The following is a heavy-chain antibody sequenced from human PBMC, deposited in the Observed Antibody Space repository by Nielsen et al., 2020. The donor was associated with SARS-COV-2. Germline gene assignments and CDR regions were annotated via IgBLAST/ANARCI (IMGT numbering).Heavy chain of an antibody. V-gene: IGHV3-7*03. CDR3: QVGWADY. J-gene: IGHJ4*02. CDR2: IKEDGSEK. CDR1: GFNFSMYW. Sequence: GGSLRLSCSASGFNFSMYWMSWVRQAPGKGLEWVANIKEDGSEKYYGDSVKGRFTISRDNAKNSLYLQMNTLRVEDTAVYYCQVGWADYWGQGTLVTVSS. D-gene: IGHD1-26*01.